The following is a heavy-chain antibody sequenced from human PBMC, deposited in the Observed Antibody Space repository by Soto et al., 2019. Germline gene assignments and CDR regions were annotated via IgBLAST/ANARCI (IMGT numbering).Heavy chain of an antibody. CDR1: GFTFSSYG. D-gene: IGHD3-10*01. CDR3: AKDPIYYGSGRLPPLDAFDI. V-gene: IGHV3-30*18. CDR2: ISYDGSNK. Sequence: RLSCAASGFTFSSYGMHWVRQAPGKGLEWVAVISYDGSNKYYADSVKGRFTISRDNSKNTLYLQMNSLRAEDTAVYYCAKDPIYYGSGRLPPLDAFDIWGQGTMVTVSS. J-gene: IGHJ3*02.